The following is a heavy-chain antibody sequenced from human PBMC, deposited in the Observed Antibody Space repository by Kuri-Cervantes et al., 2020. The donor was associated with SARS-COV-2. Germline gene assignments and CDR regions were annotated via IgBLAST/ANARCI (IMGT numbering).Heavy chain of an antibody. J-gene: IGHJ4*02. CDR2: IYPGDGDT. Sequence: QVKLEESGPELVKPGASVKISCRTSGYTFSRSWMNWVKQRPGKGLEWIGRIYPGDGDTNYNGKFRGKATLTADKSSSTAYMQLSSLTSEDSAVYFCAREGTYWVFDYWGQGTLVTVSS. CDR3: AREGTYWVFDY. V-gene: IGHV1-24*01. CDR1: GYTFSRSW. D-gene: IGHD1-7*01.